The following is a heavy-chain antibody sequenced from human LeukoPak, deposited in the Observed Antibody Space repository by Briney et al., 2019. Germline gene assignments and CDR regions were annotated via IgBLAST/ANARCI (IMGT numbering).Heavy chain of an antibody. V-gene: IGHV1-8*01. CDR2: MNPNSGNT. D-gene: IGHD3-10*01. Sequence: ASVKVSFKASGYTFTSYDINWVRQATGQGLEWMGWMNPNSGNTGYAQKFQGRVTMTRDTSISTAYMELSRLRSDDTAVYYCARGDYYGSGSYYYYYYMDVWGKGTTVTVSS. CDR3: ARGDYYGSGSYYYYYYMDV. CDR1: GYTFTSYD. J-gene: IGHJ6*03.